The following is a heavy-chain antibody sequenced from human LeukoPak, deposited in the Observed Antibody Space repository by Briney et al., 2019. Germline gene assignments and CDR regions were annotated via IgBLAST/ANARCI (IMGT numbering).Heavy chain of an antibody. V-gene: IGHV4-30-2*01. CDR3: TRGAGWLIDY. Sequence: PSETLSLTCAVSGGSISSGGYSWSWIRQPPGKGLEWIGYIYHSGSTYYNPSLKSRVTISADTSKNQFSLKLNSMTTADTAVYYYTRGAGWLIDYWGQGILVTVSS. D-gene: IGHD3-16*01. CDR1: GGSISSGGYS. J-gene: IGHJ4*02. CDR2: IYHSGST.